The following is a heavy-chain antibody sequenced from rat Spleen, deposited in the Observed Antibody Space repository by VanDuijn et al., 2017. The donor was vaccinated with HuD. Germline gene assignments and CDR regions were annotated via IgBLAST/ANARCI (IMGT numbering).Heavy chain of an antibody. CDR2: ISPSGGTT. D-gene: IGHD1-2*01. J-gene: IGHJ3*01. CDR1: GFTFSDYD. V-gene: IGHV5-25*01. Sequence: EVQLVESGGGLVQPGRSLTLSCAASGFTFSDYDMAWVRQAPTKGLEWVASISPSGGTTYYRDSVKGRFTVSRDDAKSTLYLQMDSLGSEDTATYYCAREDYYSTILAYWGQGTLVTVSS. CDR3: AREDYYSTILAY.